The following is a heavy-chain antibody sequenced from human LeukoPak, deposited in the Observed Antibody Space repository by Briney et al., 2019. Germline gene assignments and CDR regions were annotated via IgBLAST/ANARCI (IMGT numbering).Heavy chain of an antibody. CDR2: INHSGST. Sequence: SETLSLTCAVYGGSFSGYYWSWIRQPPGKGLEWIGEINHSGSTNYNPSLESRVTISVDTSKNQFSLKLSSVTAADTAVYYCARHLRFGGRFDYWGQGTLVTVSS. J-gene: IGHJ4*02. D-gene: IGHD3-10*01. CDR1: GGSFSGYY. V-gene: IGHV4-34*01. CDR3: ARHLRFGGRFDY.